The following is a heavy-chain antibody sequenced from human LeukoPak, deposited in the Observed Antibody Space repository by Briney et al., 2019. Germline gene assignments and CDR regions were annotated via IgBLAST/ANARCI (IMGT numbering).Heavy chain of an antibody. CDR1: GGSISGYY. Sequence: PSETLSLTCTVSGGSISGYYWSWIRQPPGKGLDWIGYIYYSGSTNYNPSLKSRVTMSVDTSKNQFSLKLSSVTAADTAVYYCARDRRVTSGITMVRGVIITIDAFDIWGQGTMVTVSS. CDR3: ARDRRVTSGITMVRGVIITIDAFDI. V-gene: IGHV4-59*12. D-gene: IGHD3-10*01. CDR2: IYYSGST. J-gene: IGHJ3*02.